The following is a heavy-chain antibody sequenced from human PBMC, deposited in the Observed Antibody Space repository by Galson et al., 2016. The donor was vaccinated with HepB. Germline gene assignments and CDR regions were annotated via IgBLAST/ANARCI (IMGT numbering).Heavy chain of an antibody. CDR2: INAGNGDT. D-gene: IGHD3-22*01. CDR1: GYTLSRSA. V-gene: IGHV1-3*01. Sequence: SVKVSCKASGYTLSRSAMHWVRQAPGQGLEWMAWINAGNGDTKYSQKLQGRITITTDTSANTAYMDLSSLRSEDTAVYYCAREVYDSSGPHFDCWGQGTLVTVSS. J-gene: IGHJ4*02. CDR3: AREVYDSSGPHFDC.